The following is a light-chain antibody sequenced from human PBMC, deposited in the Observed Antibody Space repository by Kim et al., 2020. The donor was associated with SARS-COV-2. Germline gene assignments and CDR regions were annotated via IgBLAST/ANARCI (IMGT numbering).Light chain of an antibody. J-gene: IGLJ3*02. CDR2: EVS. V-gene: IGLV2-14*01. CDR1: SSDIGGYNY. CDR3: SSYTSSSTWV. Sequence: GQAITISCPGTSSDIGGYNYVSWYQQHPGKAPKLMIYEVSTRPSGVSNRFSGSKSGNTASLTISGLQAEDEADYYCSSYTSSSTWVFGGGTQLTVL.